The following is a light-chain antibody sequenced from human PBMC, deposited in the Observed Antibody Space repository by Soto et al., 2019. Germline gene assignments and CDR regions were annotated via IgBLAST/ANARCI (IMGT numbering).Light chain of an antibody. V-gene: IGLV2-8*01. CDR2: EVS. J-gene: IGLJ2*01. CDR3: SSYAGSHNLV. CDR1: SSDVGGYNY. Sequence: QSALTQPPSASGSPGQSVTISCTGTSSDVGGYNYVSWYQQHPGKAPKLMIYEVSKRPSGVPDRFSGSKSGNTASLTVSGLQAEDEADYYCSSYAGSHNLVFGGGTKLTFL.